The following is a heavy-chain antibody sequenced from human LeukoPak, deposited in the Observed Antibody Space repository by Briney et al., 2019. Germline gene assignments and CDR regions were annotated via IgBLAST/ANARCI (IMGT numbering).Heavy chain of an antibody. CDR3: ASLNYDVPYYYYGMDV. V-gene: IGHV4-61*01. CDR2: IYYSGST. J-gene: IGHJ6*02. CDR1: GVSVSSGSYY. D-gene: IGHD1-7*01. Sequence: PSETLSFTCTVSGVSVSSGSYYWSWIRQPPGKGLEWIGYIYYSGSTNYNPSLKSRVTISVDTSKNQFSLKLSSVTAADTAVYYCASLNYDVPYYYYGMDVWGQGTTVTVSS.